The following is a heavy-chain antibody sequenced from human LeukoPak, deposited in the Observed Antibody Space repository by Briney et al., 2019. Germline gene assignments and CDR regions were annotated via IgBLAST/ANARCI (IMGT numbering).Heavy chain of an antibody. CDR3: AKDNSYGSRSSSDYYFDY. V-gene: IGHV3-9*01. J-gene: IGHJ4*02. CDR2: ISWNSGSI. Sequence: SLRLSCAASEFTFDDYAMHWVRQAPGKGLEWVSGISWNSGSIGYADSVKGRFTISRDNAKNSLYLQMNSLRAEDTALYYCAKDNSYGSRSSSDYYFDYWGQGTLVTVSS. CDR1: EFTFDDYA. D-gene: IGHD3-10*01.